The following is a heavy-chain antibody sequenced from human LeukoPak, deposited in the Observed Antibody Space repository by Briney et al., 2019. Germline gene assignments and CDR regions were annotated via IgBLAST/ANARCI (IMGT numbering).Heavy chain of an antibody. CDR2: INHSGST. J-gene: IGHJ6*02. Sequence: PSETLSLTCAVYGGSFSGYYWSWIRQPPGKGLEWIGEINHSGSTNYNPSLKRRVTISVDTSKNQFSLKLSSVTAADTAVYYCARLAVAGTREVRYYYYGMDVWGQGTTVTVSS. CDR1: GGSFSGYY. CDR3: ARLAVAGTREVRYYYYGMDV. V-gene: IGHV4-34*01. D-gene: IGHD6-19*01.